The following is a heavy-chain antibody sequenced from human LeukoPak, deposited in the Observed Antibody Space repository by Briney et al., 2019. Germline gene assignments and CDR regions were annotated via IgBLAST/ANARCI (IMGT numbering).Heavy chain of an antibody. CDR2: IYSGGTT. V-gene: IGHV3-66*01. Sequence: GGSLRLSCAASGFTVSSNYMSWVRQAPGKGLEWVSVIYSGGTTYYADSVKGRFTISRDNSKNTLYLQMNSLRAEDTAVYYCARTTTFAPHFDYWAREPWSPSPQ. CDR3: ARTTTFAPHFDY. J-gene: IGHJ4*02. D-gene: IGHD1-1*01. CDR1: GFTVSSNY.